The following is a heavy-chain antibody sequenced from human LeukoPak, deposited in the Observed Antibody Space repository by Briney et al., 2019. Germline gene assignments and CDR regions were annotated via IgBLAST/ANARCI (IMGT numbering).Heavy chain of an antibody. CDR1: GFTFHDYY. CDR3: AKSRDAYNLFDS. V-gene: IGHV3-11*04. J-gene: IGHJ4*02. Sequence: PGGSLRLSCAASGFTFHDYYMTWIRQPPGKGLEWISYISSTTNTRYYADSVRGRFTISRDNGQNSLYLQMNSLRAEDTAVYYCAKSRDAYNLFDSWGQGTLVTVSS. CDR2: ISSTTNTR. D-gene: IGHD5-24*01.